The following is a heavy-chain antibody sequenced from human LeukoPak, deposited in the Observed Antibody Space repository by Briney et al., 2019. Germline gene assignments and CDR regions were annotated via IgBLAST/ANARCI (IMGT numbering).Heavy chain of an antibody. Sequence: AGGSLRLSCAASGFSFSSYAMSWVRQAAGKGLEWVSAISSSGYTTYYADSVKGRFSISRDNSKNTVYLQMSSLRGEDTAVYHCAKEYCSGGSCYSGYWGQGALVTVSS. D-gene: IGHD2-15*01. V-gene: IGHV3-23*01. CDR2: ISSSGYTT. CDR3: AKEYCSGGSCYSGY. CDR1: GFSFSSYA. J-gene: IGHJ4*02.